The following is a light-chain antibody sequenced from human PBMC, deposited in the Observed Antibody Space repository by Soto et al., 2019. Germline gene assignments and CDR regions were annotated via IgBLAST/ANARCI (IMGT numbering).Light chain of an antibody. Sequence: QSAPTQPPSASGSPGQSVTFSCTGTSSDVGGYNYVSWYQQYPGKAPKLMIYEVYKRHSGVPDHFSGSKSGNTASLTVSGLQPEDEADYYCSAYADSSTWVFGGGTKLTVL. J-gene: IGLJ2*01. CDR1: SSDVGGYNY. V-gene: IGLV2-8*01. CDR2: EVY. CDR3: SAYADSSTWV.